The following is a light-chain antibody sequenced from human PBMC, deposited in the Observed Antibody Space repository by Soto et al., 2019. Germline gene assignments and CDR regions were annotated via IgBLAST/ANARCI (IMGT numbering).Light chain of an antibody. CDR1: QSVSSSY. CDR2: GAS. Sequence: EIVLTQSPGTLSLSPGERATLSCRASQSVSSSYLAWYQQKPGQAPRLLIYGASGRATGIPDRFSGSGSGTDFTLTISRLEPEDFATYSCQKYNSVPLFGPGTKVDIK. V-gene: IGKV3-20*01. J-gene: IGKJ3*01. CDR3: QKYNSVPL.